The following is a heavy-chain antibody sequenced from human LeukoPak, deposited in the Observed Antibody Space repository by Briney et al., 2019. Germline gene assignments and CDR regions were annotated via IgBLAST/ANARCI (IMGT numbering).Heavy chain of an antibody. CDR3: ARDEIGSGYSYGYLNWFDP. V-gene: IGHV4-39*07. J-gene: IGHJ5*02. Sequence: SETLSLTCTVSGGSISSSSYYWGWIRQPPGKGLEWIGSIYYSGSTYYNPSLKSRVTISVDTSKNQFSLKLSSVTAADTAVYYCARDEIGSGYSYGYLNWFDPWGQGTLVTVSS. CDR2: IYYSGST. D-gene: IGHD5-18*01. CDR1: GGSISSSSYY.